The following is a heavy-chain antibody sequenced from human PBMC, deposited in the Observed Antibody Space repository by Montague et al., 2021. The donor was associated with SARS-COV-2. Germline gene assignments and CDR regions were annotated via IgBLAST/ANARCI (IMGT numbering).Heavy chain of an antibody. CDR1: GGSISSSSYY. J-gene: IGHJ4*02. CDR3: ARQMGQSSIFGVVIQYYFDY. V-gene: IGHV4-39*01. CDR2: IYYSGST. Sequence: SETLSLACTVSGGSISSSSYYWGWIRQPPGKGLEWIGSIYYSGSTYYNPSLKSRVTIPVDTSKNQFSLKLSSVTAADTAVYYRARQMGQSSIFGVVIQYYFDYWGQGTLVTVSS. D-gene: IGHD3-3*01.